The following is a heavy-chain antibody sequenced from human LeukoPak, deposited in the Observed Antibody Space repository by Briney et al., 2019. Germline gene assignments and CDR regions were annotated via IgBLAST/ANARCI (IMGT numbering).Heavy chain of an antibody. CDR3: ARAYYYGSGSCHYSYYHMDV. CDR2: IIPIFGIP. CDR1: ADTFSSYG. Sequence: ASVKVSCKASADTFSSYGIGWVRQAPGQGLEWMGGIIPIFGIPNYAQKFQGRLTLTSDESTSTIYMELSRLRSEDTALYYCARAYYYGSGSCHYSYYHMDVWGKGTTVTVSS. V-gene: IGHV1-69*13. D-gene: IGHD3-10*01. J-gene: IGHJ6*03.